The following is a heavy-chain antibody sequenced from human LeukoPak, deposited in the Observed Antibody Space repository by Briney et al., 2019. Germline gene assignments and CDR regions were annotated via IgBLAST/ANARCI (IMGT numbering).Heavy chain of an antibody. Sequence: SVKVSCKASGGTFSSYAISWVRQAPGQGLEWMGGIIPIFATANYAQKFQGRVTITADESTSTAYMELSSLRSEDTAVYYCARGPYDFWSGYPLPYYYYYMDVWGKGTTVTVSS. CDR3: ARGPYDFWSGYPLPYYYYYMDV. CDR1: GGTFSSYA. J-gene: IGHJ6*03. D-gene: IGHD3-3*01. CDR2: IIPIFATA. V-gene: IGHV1-69*01.